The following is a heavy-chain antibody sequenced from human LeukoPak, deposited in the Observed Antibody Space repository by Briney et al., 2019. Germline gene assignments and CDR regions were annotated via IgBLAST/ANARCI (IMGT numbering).Heavy chain of an antibody. J-gene: IGHJ4*02. D-gene: IGHD2-15*01. V-gene: IGHV3-48*04. Sequence: GGSLRLSCAASGFTFTSYSMNWVRQAPGKGLEWVSYISSSSTSIYYADSVEGRFTISRDNANNSLYLQTNSLRAEDTAVYYCARGFCSGVSCLFDYWGQGTLVTVSP. CDR2: ISSSSTSI. CDR3: ARGFCSGVSCLFDY. CDR1: GFTFTSYS.